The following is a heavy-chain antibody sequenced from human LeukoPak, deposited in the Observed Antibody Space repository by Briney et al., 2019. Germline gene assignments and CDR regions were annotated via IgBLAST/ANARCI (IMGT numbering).Heavy chain of an antibody. CDR2: IRPSGSDM. CDR1: GFTFSGFS. CDR3: VRDFNWAFDS. Sequence: GGSLRLSCAASGFTFSGFSLNWVRQARGKGLEWISNIRPSGSDMYYAASVKGRFTISRDSATNSLYLHMNNLKVDDSAVYFCVRDFNWAFDSWGQGTLVTVSS. J-gene: IGHJ4*02. D-gene: IGHD7-27*01. V-gene: IGHV3-48*01.